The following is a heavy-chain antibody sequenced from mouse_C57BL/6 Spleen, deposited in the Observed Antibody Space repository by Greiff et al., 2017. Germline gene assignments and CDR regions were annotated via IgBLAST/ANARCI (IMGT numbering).Heavy chain of an antibody. D-gene: IGHD2-4*01. CDR3: ARSYDYEERYFDV. CDR2: INPSTGGT. Sequence: DVKLQESGPELVKPGASVKISCKASGYSFTGYYMHWVKQSSEKSLEWIGEINPSTGGTSYNQKFKGKATLTVDKSSSTAYMQLKSLTSEDSAVYYCARSYDYEERYFDVWGTGTTVTVSS. CDR1: GYSFTGYY. V-gene: IGHV1-43*01. J-gene: IGHJ1*03.